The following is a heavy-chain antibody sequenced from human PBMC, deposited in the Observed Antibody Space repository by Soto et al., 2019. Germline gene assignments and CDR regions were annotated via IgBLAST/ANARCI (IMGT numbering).Heavy chain of an antibody. Sequence: SETLSLTCTVSGGSISSSSYYWGWIRQPPGKGLEWIGSIYYSGSTYYNPSLKSRVTISVNTSKNQFSLKLSSVTAADTAVYYCARDCSGGSCYSYWGQGTLVTVSS. CDR3: ARDCSGGSCYSY. J-gene: IGHJ4*02. V-gene: IGHV4-39*01. CDR1: GGSISSSSYY. D-gene: IGHD2-15*01. CDR2: IYYSGST.